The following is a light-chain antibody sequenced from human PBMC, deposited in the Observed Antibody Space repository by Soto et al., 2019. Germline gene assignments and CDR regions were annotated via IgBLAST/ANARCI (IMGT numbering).Light chain of an antibody. V-gene: IGKV2-30*01. J-gene: IGKJ1*01. CDR3: MQSAHWPPT. Sequence: DVVMTQSPLSLPVTLGQSASISCRSSQSIAYSDGYTYMNWFQQRPGQSPRRLISLTSRRDSGVPDRFSGSGSGTDFTLTISRVEAEDVGIYYCMQSAHWPPTFGRGTTVEIK. CDR2: LTS. CDR1: QSIAYSDGYTY.